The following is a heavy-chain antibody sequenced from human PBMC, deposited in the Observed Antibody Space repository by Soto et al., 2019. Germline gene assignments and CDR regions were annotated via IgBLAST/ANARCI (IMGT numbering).Heavy chain of an antibody. Sequence: GGSLRLSCAASGVTFSSYSMNWVRQAPGKGLEWVSSISSSSSYIYYADSVKGRFTISRDNAKNSLYLQMNSLRADFTVVYYCARTFCANAFDIWGQGTMVNVPS. J-gene: IGHJ3*02. CDR3: ARTFCANAFDI. CDR1: GVTFSSYS. CDR2: ISSSSSYI. V-gene: IGHV3-21*01. D-gene: IGHD2-21*01.